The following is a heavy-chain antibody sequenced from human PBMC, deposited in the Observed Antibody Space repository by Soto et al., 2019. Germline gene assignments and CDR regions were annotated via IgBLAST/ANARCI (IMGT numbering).Heavy chain of an antibody. Sequence: EVQLVESEGGLVQPGGSLRLSCEASGFIFTTSDMSWVRQAPGKGLEWISSITITGDTTHYADSVKGRFTISRDNSRNPVYLQMNSLSVDHTALYSCAKGGGGDHGYWGQGTLVAVSS. CDR2: ITITGDTT. J-gene: IGHJ4*02. CDR1: GFIFTTSD. CDR3: AKGGGGDHGY. D-gene: IGHD2-21*02. V-gene: IGHV3-23*04.